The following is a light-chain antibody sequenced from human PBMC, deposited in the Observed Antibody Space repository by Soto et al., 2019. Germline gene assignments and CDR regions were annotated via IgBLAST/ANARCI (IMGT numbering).Light chain of an antibody. CDR1: QDISDH. CDR3: QQTLSFPPT. CDR2: TGS. V-gene: IGKV1-39*01. J-gene: IGKJ1*01. Sequence: DVQMTQSPSSLSASVGDRVTMTCQASQDISDHLNWYQHKEGEAPKLLIFTGSLLHSGVPPRFSGSGSGTDFTLTISSLQPEDFATYYCQQTLSFPPTFGQGTKVDIK.